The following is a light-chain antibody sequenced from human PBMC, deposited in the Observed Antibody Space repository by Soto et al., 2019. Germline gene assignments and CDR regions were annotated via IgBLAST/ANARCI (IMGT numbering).Light chain of an antibody. J-gene: IGKJ4*01. CDR1: QSISYY. CDR3: QQRSNWPPLT. Sequence: EIVLTQSPATLSLSPGERATLSCRASQSISYYLAWYQQKPGQAPRLLIYDASNRATGIPARFSGSGSGTDFPLTINSLEPQDFAVYYCQQRSNWPPLTFGEGTKVEIK. CDR2: DAS. V-gene: IGKV3-11*01.